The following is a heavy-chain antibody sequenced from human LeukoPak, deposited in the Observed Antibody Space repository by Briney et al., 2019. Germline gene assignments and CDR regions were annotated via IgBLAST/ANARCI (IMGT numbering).Heavy chain of an antibody. CDR1: GGSISSYY. Sequence: PSETLSLTCTVSGGSISSYYWSWIRQPPGKGLEWIGYIYYSGSTNYNPSLKSRVTISVDTSKNQFSLKLSSVTAADTAVYYCARGVGGFTAMVYYFDYWGQGTLVTVSS. CDR3: ARGVGGFTAMVYYFDY. V-gene: IGHV4-59*01. CDR2: IYYSGST. J-gene: IGHJ4*02. D-gene: IGHD5-18*01.